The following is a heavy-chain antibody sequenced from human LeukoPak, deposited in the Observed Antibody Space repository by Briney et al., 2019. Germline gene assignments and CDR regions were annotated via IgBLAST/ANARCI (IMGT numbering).Heavy chain of an antibody. CDR1: GFTFSSYS. Sequence: GGSLRLSCAASGFTFSSYSMNWVRQAPGKGLEWVSSISSSSSYIYYADSVKGRFTISRDNAKNTVYLQMNSLRAEDTAVYYCVRDGGNYWFDPWGQETLVTVSS. J-gene: IGHJ5*02. V-gene: IGHV3-21*01. CDR2: ISSSSSYI. CDR3: VRDGGNYWFDP. D-gene: IGHD4-23*01.